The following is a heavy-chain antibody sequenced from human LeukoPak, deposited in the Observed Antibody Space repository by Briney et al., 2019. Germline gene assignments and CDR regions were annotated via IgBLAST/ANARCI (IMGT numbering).Heavy chain of an antibody. CDR1: GGSFSNYY. Sequence: PSETLSLTCAVYGGSFSNYYWSWIRQPPGKGLEWIGEINRAGSTNYNPSLKSRVTISVDTSKNQFSLKLSSVTAADTAVYYRARTRYSSSLYYFDYWGQGTLVTVSS. V-gene: IGHV4-34*01. CDR2: INRAGST. J-gene: IGHJ4*02. D-gene: IGHD6-13*01. CDR3: ARTRYSSSLYYFDY.